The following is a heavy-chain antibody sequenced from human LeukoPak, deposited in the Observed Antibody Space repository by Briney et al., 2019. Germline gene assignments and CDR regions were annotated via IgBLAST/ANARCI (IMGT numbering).Heavy chain of an antibody. CDR3: ATGFGGLVGATGY. V-gene: IGHV1-24*01. CDR2: FDPEDGET. CDR1: GYTLTELS. J-gene: IGHJ4*02. D-gene: IGHD1-26*01. Sequence: ASVKVSCKVSGYTLTELSMHWVRQAPGKGLEWMGGFDPEDGETIYAQKFQGRVTTTEDTSTDTAYMELSSLRSEDTAVYYCATGFGGLVGATGYWGQGTLVTVSS.